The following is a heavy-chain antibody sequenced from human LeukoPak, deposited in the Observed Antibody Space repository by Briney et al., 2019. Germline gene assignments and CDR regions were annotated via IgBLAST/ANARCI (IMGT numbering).Heavy chain of an antibody. Sequence: SETLSLTCTVSGGSISSYYWSWIRQPAGKGREWIGRIYTSGSTNYNPSLKSRVTMSVDTSKNQFSLKLSSVTAADTAVYYCARESSGWGQYYFDYWGQGTLVTVSS. J-gene: IGHJ4*02. V-gene: IGHV4-4*07. CDR2: IYTSGST. CDR1: GGSISSYY. CDR3: ARESSGWGQYYFDY. D-gene: IGHD6-19*01.